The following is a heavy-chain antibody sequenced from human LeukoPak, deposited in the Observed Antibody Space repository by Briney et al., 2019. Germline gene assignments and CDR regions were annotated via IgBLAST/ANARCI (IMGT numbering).Heavy chain of an antibody. CDR2: IIPMSSTT. V-gene: IGHV1-69*13. J-gene: IGHJ4*02. CDR1: GGTFSSHS. CDR3: ARPRTYYDSWSGYPPFDY. Sequence: SVNVSCKASGGTFSSHSFNWVRQAPGQGLEWLGGIIPMSSTTKYAQNFQGRVTITADESTSTAFMELSSLRPEDTAVYYCARPRTYYDSWSGYPPFDYWGQGTLVTVSS. D-gene: IGHD3-3*01.